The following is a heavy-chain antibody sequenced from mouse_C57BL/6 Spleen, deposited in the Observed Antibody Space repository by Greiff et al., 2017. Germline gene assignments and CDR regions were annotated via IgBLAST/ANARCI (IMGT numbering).Heavy chain of an antibody. CDR2: INPNNGGT. CDR3: ALYYYGSSLSWFAY. Sequence: VQLQQSGPELVKPGASVKIPCKASGYTFTDYNTDWEKQSHGKSLEWIGDINPNNGGTIYNQKFKGKATLTVDKSSSTAYMELRSLTSEDTAVYYCALYYYGSSLSWFAYWGQGTLVTVSA. J-gene: IGHJ3*01. V-gene: IGHV1-18*01. CDR1: GYTFTDYN. D-gene: IGHD1-1*01.